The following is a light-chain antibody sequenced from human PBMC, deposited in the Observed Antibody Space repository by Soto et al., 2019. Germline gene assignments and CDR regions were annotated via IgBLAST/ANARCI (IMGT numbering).Light chain of an antibody. V-gene: IGKV4-1*01. J-gene: IGKJ2*01. CDR1: QSVLYSSNNKTY. CDR2: WAS. Sequence: DIVMTQSPDSLAVSLGERATINCKSSQSVLYSSNNKTYLAWYQQRPGQPPKLLIYWASTRESGVPYRFSGSGSGTDFTLTITSLQAEDVAVYYCQQYESTPPTFGQGTKLEIK. CDR3: QQYESTPPT.